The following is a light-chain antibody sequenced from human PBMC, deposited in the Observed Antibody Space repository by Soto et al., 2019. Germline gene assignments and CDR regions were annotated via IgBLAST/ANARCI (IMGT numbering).Light chain of an antibody. CDR2: EVN. V-gene: IGLV2-23*02. J-gene: IGLJ1*01. CDR3: CSYAGDTTFFV. Sequence: QSALTQPASMSGSPGQSITISCTGTSSDVGSYYPVSWFQQHPGKAPKLIIYEVNKRPSGVSDRFSGSKSGNTASLTISGLQAADEAEYYCCSYAGDTTFFVFGTGTKLHRP. CDR1: SSDVGSYYP.